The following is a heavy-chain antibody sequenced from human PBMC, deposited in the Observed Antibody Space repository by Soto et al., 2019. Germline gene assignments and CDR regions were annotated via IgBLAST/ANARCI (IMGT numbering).Heavy chain of an antibody. CDR2: IYYSGST. J-gene: IGHJ6*02. Sequence: SGTLALASTVSGNSINSSSYYWGWIRQPPGKGLEWIGSIYYSGSTYYNLSLKSRVTISVDTSKNQFSLKLSSVTAADTAVYYCARGGPDYDFWSGTFYYYYYGMDVWGQGTTVTVSS. V-gene: IGHV4-39*07. CDR3: ARGGPDYDFWSGTFYYYYYGMDV. D-gene: IGHD3-3*01. CDR1: GNSINSSSYY.